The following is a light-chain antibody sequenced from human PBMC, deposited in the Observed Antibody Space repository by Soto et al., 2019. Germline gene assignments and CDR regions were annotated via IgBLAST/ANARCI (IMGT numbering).Light chain of an antibody. CDR2: ANH. Sequence: QSVLTQPPSASETPGQTVTISCSGTSSNIGSNTVNWYQQVPGTAPTLLMYANHYRPSGVPDRFSGSKSGTSASLAISGLQSEDEGDYFCAAWDDSLNGVVFGGGTKLTVL. J-gene: IGLJ2*01. V-gene: IGLV1-44*01. CDR1: SSNIGSNT. CDR3: AAWDDSLNGVV.